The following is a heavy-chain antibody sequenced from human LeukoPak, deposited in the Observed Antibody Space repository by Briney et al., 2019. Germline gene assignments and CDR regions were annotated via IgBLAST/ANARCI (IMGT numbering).Heavy chain of an antibody. D-gene: IGHD3-22*01. CDR3: ARHGHYYDSSGYYYYDY. CDR1: GGSISRYY. J-gene: IGHJ4*02. V-gene: IGHV4-59*08. CDR2: IYYSGST. Sequence: PSETMSLTCTVSGGSISRYYWSWIRQPPGKGLEWIGYIYYSGSTNYNPSLKSRVTISVDTSKNQFSLKLSSVTAADTAVYYCARHGHYYDSSGYYYYDYWGQGTLDTVSS.